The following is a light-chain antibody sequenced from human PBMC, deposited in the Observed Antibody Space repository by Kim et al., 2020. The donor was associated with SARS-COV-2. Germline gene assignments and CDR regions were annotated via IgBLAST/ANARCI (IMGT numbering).Light chain of an antibody. CDR1: KLGDKY. CDR3: QAWDSSTLYV. V-gene: IGLV3-1*01. Sequence: VSPGQTASITCSGDKLGDKYACWYQEKPGQSPVLVIYQDSKRPSGIPERFSGSNSGNTATLTISGTQAMDEADYYCQAWDSSTLYVFGTGTKVTVL. CDR2: QDS. J-gene: IGLJ1*01.